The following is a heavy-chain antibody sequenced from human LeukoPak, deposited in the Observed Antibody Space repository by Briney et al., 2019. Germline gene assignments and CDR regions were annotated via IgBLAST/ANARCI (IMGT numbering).Heavy chain of an antibody. CDR2: IGSGSGGRT. CDR3: AKAYSSGWYFDY. V-gene: IGHV3-23*01. CDR1: GFAFSSYA. J-gene: IGHJ4*02. Sequence: GGSLRLSCAASGFAFSSYAMTWVRQAPGKGLEWVSGIGSGSGGRTYYADSVKGRFSISRDNSKNTLYLQMNSLRAEDTAVYYCAKAYSSGWYFDYWGQGTLVTVSS. D-gene: IGHD6-19*01.